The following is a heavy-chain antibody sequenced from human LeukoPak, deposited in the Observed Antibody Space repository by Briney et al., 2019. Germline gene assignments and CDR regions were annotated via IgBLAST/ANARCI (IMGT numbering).Heavy chain of an antibody. Sequence: ASVKVSCKASGYTFTGYYMHWVRQAPGQGLEWMGWINPNSGGTNYAQKFQGRVTMTRDTSISTAYMELSRLRSDDTAVYYCARGDSGYYSYYYMDVWGKGTTVTVPS. V-gene: IGHV1-2*02. CDR3: ARGDSGYYSYYYMDV. D-gene: IGHD1-26*01. J-gene: IGHJ6*03. CDR1: GYTFTGYY. CDR2: INPNSGGT.